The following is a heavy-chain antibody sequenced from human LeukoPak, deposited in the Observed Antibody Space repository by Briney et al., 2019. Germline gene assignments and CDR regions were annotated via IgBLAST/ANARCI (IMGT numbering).Heavy chain of an antibody. Sequence: GGSLRLSCAASGFTFRNCGMSCVRQAPGKGLEWVSGTIGTGDSKFYADPVKGRFTISRDNSRNTLYLHMNSLRVDDTAVYYCASLYNDYGDYWGQGALVTVSS. CDR3: ASLYNDYGDY. CDR1: GFTFRNCG. CDR2: TIGTGDSK. J-gene: IGHJ4*02. V-gene: IGHV3-23*01. D-gene: IGHD5-24*01.